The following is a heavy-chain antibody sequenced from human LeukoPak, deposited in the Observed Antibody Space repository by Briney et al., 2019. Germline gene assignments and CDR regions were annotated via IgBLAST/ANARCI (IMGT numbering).Heavy chain of an antibody. J-gene: IGHJ4*02. V-gene: IGHV1-2*02. CDR2: INPNSGGT. CDR3: ARGSSRYDILTCLFYY. Sequence: VSVKVSCKASGYTFTGYYMHWVRQAPGQGLEWMGWINPNSGGTNYAQKFQGRVTMTRDTSISTAYMELSRLRSDDTAVYYCARGSSRYDILTCLFYYWGQGTLVTVSS. D-gene: IGHD3-9*01. CDR1: GYTFTGYY.